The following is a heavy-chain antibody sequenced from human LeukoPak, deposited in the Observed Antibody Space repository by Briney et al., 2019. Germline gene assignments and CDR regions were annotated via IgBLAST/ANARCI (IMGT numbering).Heavy chain of an antibody. CDR2: IYYSGST. CDR1: GGSISSYY. D-gene: IGHD6-13*01. CDR3: ARSPGSSRWQAEYFQH. V-gene: IGHV4-59*01. J-gene: IGHJ1*01. Sequence: SQTLSLTCTVSGGSISSYYWSWIRQPPGKGLEWIGYIYYSGSTYYNPSLKSRVTISVDTSKNQFSLKLSSVTAADTAVYYCARSPGSSRWQAEYFQHWGQGTLVTVSS.